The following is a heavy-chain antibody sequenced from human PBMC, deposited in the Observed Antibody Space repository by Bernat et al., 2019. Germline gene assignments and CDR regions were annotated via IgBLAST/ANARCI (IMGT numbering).Heavy chain of an antibody. CDR1: GYTFTGYY. CDR3: ARGTVDTGMARQEEDWYFDL. J-gene: IGHJ2*01. D-gene: IGHD5-18*01. V-gene: IGHV1-2*04. Sequence: QVQLVQSGAEVKKPGASVKVSCKASGYTFTGYYMHWVRQAPGQGLEWMGWINPNSGGTNYAQKFQGWVTMTRGTSLSPAYLELGKLGSGDTAVDYCARGTVDTGMARQEEDWYFDLWGRGTLVTVSS. CDR2: INPNSGGT.